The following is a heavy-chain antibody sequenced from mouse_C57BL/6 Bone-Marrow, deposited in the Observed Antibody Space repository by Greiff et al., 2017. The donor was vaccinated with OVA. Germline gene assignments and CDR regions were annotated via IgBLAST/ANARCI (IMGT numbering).Heavy chain of an antibody. CDR3: ARGGAYDYDVAWFAY. D-gene: IGHD2-4*01. CDR1: GYSFTDYN. V-gene: IGHV1-39*01. Sequence: VQLQQSGPELVKPGASVKISCKASGYSFTDYNMNWVKQSNGKSLEWIGVINPNYGTTSYNQKFKGKATLTVDQSSSTAYMQLNSLTSEDSAVYYCARGGAYDYDVAWFAYWGQGTLVTVSA. J-gene: IGHJ3*01. CDR2: INPNYGTT.